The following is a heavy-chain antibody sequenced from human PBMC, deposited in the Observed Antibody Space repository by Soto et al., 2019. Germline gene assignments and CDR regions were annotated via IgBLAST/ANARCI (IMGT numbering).Heavy chain of an antibody. V-gene: IGHV3-23*01. D-gene: IGHD2-2*01. Sequence: EVQLLESGGGLVQPGGSLRLSCAASGFTFSSYAMSWVRQAPGKGLEWVSAISGSGGSTYYADSVKGRFTISRDNSKNTLYLQMNSLRAEDTAVYYCAKDGCTSCYQYYYYYYYMDVWGKGTTVTVSS. CDR1: GFTFSSYA. CDR2: ISGSGGST. J-gene: IGHJ6*03. CDR3: AKDGCTSCYQYYYYYYYMDV.